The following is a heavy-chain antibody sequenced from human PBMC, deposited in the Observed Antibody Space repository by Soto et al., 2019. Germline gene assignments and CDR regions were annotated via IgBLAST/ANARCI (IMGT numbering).Heavy chain of an antibody. CDR3: ARVNYDILTGYYHFDY. J-gene: IGHJ4*02. Sequence: TLSLTCTVSGGSISSYYWSWIRQPPGKGLEWIGYIYYSGSTNYNPSLKSRVTISVDTSKNQFSLKLSSVTAADTAVYYCARVNYDILTGYYHFDYWGQGTLVTVSS. CDR2: IYYSGST. CDR1: GGSISSYY. D-gene: IGHD3-9*01. V-gene: IGHV4-59*01.